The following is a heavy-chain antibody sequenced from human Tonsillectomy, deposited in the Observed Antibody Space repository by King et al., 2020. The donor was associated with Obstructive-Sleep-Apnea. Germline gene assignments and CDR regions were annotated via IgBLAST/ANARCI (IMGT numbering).Heavy chain of an antibody. J-gene: IGHJ3*02. Sequence: VQLQESGPGLVKPSETLSLTCTVSGGSMSTYYWSWVRQPPGKGLEWIGYIYYTGSTKYEPSLKSRVTISVDTSKNQFFLKLSSVTAAATAVYYCARDRWLDAFDIWGQGTMVTVSS. D-gene: IGHD3-22*01. V-gene: IGHV4-59*01. CDR2: IYYTGST. CDR3: ARDRWLDAFDI. CDR1: GGSMSTYY.